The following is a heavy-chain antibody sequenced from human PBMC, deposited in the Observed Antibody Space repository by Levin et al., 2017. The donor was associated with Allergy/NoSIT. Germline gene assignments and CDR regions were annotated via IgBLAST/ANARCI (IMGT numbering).Heavy chain of an antibody. D-gene: IGHD3-10*01. CDR1: GYTFTSYG. V-gene: IGHV1-18*01. CDR3: ARDVNTMVRGVILLDY. Sequence: ASVKVSCKASGYTFTSYGISWVRQAPGQGLEWMGWISAYNGNTNYAQKLQGRVTMTTDTSTSTAYMELRSLRSDDTAVYYCARDVNTMVRGVILLDYWGQGTLVTVSS. J-gene: IGHJ4*02. CDR2: ISAYNGNT.